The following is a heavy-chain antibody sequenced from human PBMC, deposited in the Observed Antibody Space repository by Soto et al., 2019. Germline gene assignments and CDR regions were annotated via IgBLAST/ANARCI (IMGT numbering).Heavy chain of an antibody. V-gene: IGHV4-4*02. CDR3: ARNRYGGYGFDY. J-gene: IGHJ4*02. Sequence: QVQLQESGPGLVKPSGTLSLTCAVSSGSITSSNWWSWVRQPPGKGLEWIGEVSHTGNTNYIPSLKSRVTISVDKSRNQFSLRLSSVTAADTAVYYCARNRYGGYGFDYWGQGTLVTVSS. D-gene: IGHD5-12*01. CDR2: VSHTGNT. CDR1: SGSITSSNW.